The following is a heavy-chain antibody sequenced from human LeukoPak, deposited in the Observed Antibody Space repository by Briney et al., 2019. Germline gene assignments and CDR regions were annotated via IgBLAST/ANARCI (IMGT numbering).Heavy chain of an antibody. CDR3: ARVNDSSGYYYVDAFDI. CDR1: GFTFSDYY. CDR2: ISSSGSTI. D-gene: IGHD3-22*01. Sequence: PGGSLRLSCAASGFTFSDYYMSWIRQAPGKGLEWVSYISSSGSTIYYADSVKGRFTISRDNAKNSLYLRMNSLRAEDTAVYYCARVNDSSGYYYVDAFDIWGQGTKVTVSS. V-gene: IGHV3-11*04. J-gene: IGHJ3*02.